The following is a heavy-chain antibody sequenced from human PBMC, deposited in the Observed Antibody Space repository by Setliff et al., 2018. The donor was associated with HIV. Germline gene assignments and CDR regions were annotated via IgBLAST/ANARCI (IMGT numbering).Heavy chain of an antibody. CDR2: VNPNSGGT. Sequence: ASVKVSCKASAYTFTDYYIHWVRQAPGQGLEWMGWVNPNSGGTNYAQKLQGRVTMTTDTSTSTAYMELRSLRSDDTAVYYCARDEGFDSSGYYLGTFDYWGQGTLVTVSS. CDR1: AYTFTDYY. J-gene: IGHJ4*02. V-gene: IGHV1-2*02. D-gene: IGHD3-22*01. CDR3: ARDEGFDSSGYYLGTFDY.